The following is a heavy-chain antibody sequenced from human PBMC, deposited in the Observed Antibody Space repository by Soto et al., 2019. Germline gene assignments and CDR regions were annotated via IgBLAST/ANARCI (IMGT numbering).Heavy chain of an antibody. CDR2: IYYIGDT. D-gene: IGHD1-26*01. CDR1: GGSANRGDYY. J-gene: IGHJ4*02. V-gene: IGHV4-30-4*01. CDR3: ARGGLTDRLDF. Sequence: VQLRESGPGLVKPSQTLSLTCTAPGGSANRGDYYWIWIPRPPGKGLGWIGYIYYIGDTYYNPSLKSRVTILLDTSNNQFSLNLSSVTAADTAVYYCARGGLTDRLDFWGQGTLVTVSS.